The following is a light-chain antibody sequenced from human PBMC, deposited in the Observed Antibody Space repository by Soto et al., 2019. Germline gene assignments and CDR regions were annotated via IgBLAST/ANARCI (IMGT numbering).Light chain of an antibody. J-gene: IGLJ2*01. CDR3: SSYTSSSTLV. V-gene: IGLV2-14*01. CDR2: DVS. Sequence: QSALTQPASVSGSPGQSITISCTGTSSDFGGYNYVSWYQQYPGKAPKLMIYDVSNRPSGVSNRFSGSKSGNTASLTISGLQAEDEANYYCSSYTSSSTLVFGGGTKVTVL. CDR1: SSDFGGYNY.